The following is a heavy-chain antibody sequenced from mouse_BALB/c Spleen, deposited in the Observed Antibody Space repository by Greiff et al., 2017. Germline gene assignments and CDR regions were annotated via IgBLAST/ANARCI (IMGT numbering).Heavy chain of an antibody. CDR1: GFSLTSYG. Sequence: VQLQQSGPGLVAPSQSLSITCTVSGFSLTSYGVHWVRQPPGKGLEWLGVIWAGGSTNYNSALMSRLSISKDNSKSQVFLKMNSLQTDDTAMYYCAREFPYGSSLYYAMDYWGQGTSVTVSS. CDR2: IWAGGST. CDR3: AREFPYGSSLYYAMDY. V-gene: IGHV2-9*02. J-gene: IGHJ4*01. D-gene: IGHD1-1*01.